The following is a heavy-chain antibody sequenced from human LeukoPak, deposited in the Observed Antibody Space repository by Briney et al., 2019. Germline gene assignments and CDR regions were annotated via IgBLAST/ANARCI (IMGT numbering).Heavy chain of an antibody. J-gene: IGHJ3*02. CDR2: INTNTGNP. V-gene: IGHV7-4-1*02. Sequence: ASVKVSCKASGYTFTSYAMNWVRQAPGQGLEWMGWINTNTGNPTYAQGFTGRFVFSLDTSVSTAYLQISSLKAEDTAVYYCARTGYSSSWYRGNDYAFDIRGQGTMVTVSS. CDR3: ARTGYSSSWYRGNDYAFDI. CDR1: GYTFTSYA. D-gene: IGHD6-13*01.